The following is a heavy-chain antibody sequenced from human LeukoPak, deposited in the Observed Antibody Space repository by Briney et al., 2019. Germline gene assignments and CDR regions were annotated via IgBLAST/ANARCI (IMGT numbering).Heavy chain of an antibody. CDR2: LWDDGSNK. V-gene: IGHV3-33*01. Sequence: GGSLRLSCAASGFTFSSYGMHWVRQAPGKGLEWGAVLWDDGSNKYYAESVQGRFTISRDNSKNTLYMQMNSLGAEDTAVYYCARDGPWGSTTALGHAFDIWGKGTMVTVSS. CDR3: ARDGPWGSTTALGHAFDI. J-gene: IGHJ3*02. CDR1: GFTFSSYG. D-gene: IGHD2/OR15-2a*01.